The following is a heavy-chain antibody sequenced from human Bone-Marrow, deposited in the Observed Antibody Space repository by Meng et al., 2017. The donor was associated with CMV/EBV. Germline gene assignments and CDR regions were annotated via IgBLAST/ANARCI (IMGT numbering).Heavy chain of an antibody. CDR3: ARVGDYGSGGTDV. J-gene: IGHJ6*04. Sequence: SETLSLTCAVYGGSFSGYYWSWIRQPPGKGLEWIGEINHSGSTNYNPSLKSRVTISVDTSKNQFSLKLSSVTAADTAVYYCARVGDYGSGGTDVWGEGTTVTVSS. D-gene: IGHD3-10*01. CDR2: INHSGST. V-gene: IGHV4-34*01. CDR1: GGSFSGYY.